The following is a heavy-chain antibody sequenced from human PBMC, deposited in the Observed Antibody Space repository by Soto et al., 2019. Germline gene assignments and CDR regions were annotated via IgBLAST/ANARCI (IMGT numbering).Heavy chain of an antibody. D-gene: IGHD2-2*02. Sequence: GESLKISCKGSGYSFTSYWISWVRQMPGKGLEGMGRIDPSDSYTIYSTSFQGHVTISADKSISTAYLQWSSLKASDTAMYYCATTLLGYCSSTICYKLVGHYGMDVWGQGTTVTVSS. CDR3: ATTLLGYCSSTICYKLVGHYGMDV. CDR1: GYSFTSYW. V-gene: IGHV5-10-1*01. CDR2: IDPSDSYT. J-gene: IGHJ6*02.